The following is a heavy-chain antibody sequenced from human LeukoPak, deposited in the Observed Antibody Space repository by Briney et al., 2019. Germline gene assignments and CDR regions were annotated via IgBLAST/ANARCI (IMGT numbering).Heavy chain of an antibody. D-gene: IGHD6-13*01. CDR2: MSYDGSNK. CDR3: AKEFTAGTTFDY. V-gene: IGHV3-30*18. Sequence: GGSLRLSCAASGFTFSSYGMHWVRQAPGKGLEWVAVMSYDGSNKYYADSVKGRFTISRDNPKNTLYLQMNSLRAEDTAVYYCAKEFTAGTTFDYWGQETLVTVSP. J-gene: IGHJ4*02. CDR1: GFTFSSYG.